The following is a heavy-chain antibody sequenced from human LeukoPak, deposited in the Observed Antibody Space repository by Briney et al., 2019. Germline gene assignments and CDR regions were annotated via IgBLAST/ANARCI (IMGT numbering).Heavy chain of an antibody. J-gene: IGHJ4*02. CDR3: TKRVVTTTFRYFDY. V-gene: IGHV3-23*01. CDR2: ISGSGGST. Sequence: GGSLRLSCAASGFTFSSYAMSWVRQAPGKGLEWVSAISGSGGSTYYADSVKGRFTISRDNSKNTLYLQMDSLRVEDTAVYYCTKRVVTTTFRYFDYWGQGALVTVSS. D-gene: IGHD4-23*01. CDR1: GFTFSSYA.